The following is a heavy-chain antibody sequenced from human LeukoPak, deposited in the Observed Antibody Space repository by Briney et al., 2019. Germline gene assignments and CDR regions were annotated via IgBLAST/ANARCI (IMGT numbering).Heavy chain of an antibody. CDR3: ARAGYYDTSAYYAFDI. V-gene: IGHV4-30-4*08. D-gene: IGHD3-22*01. CDR2: IYYSGSP. CDR1: GGSINSYY. J-gene: IGHJ3*02. Sequence: SETLSLTCTVSGGSINSYYWSWLRQPPGKGLEWIGYIYYSGSPYYNPSLKSRVTISVDTSKSQFSLKLSSVTAADTAVYYCARAGYYDTSAYYAFDIWGQGTMVTVSS.